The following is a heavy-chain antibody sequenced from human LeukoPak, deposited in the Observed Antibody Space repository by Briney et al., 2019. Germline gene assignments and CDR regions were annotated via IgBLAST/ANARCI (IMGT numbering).Heavy chain of an antibody. Sequence: PGGSLRLSCAASGFTFSSYAMYWVRQAPGKGLEWVALTHHDGTKYYSDSVKGRFTVSRDNSKNTAYLQMNGLRAEDTAVYYCAKDTNAFSCDHWGQGTLVTVSS. J-gene: IGHJ4*02. CDR3: AKDTNAFSCDH. V-gene: IGHV3-30*02. D-gene: IGHD2-2*01. CDR2: THHDGTK. CDR1: GFTFSSYA.